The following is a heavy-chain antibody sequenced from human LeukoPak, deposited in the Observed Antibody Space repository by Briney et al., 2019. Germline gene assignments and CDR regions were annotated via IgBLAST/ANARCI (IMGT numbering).Heavy chain of an antibody. CDR1: GFSFSGSA. CDR3: TIAYRGPYLLGD. CDR2: IRSKANSYST. D-gene: IGHD1-26*01. J-gene: IGHJ4*02. Sequence: PGGSLDLSCAAFGFSFSGSAMHWLRPAAGRGLEWVGRIRSKANSYSTAYAAWVEGMITISRNDSKNTAYLQITSLKTEDTAVYYCTIAYRGPYLLGDWGQGTPVTVSS. V-gene: IGHV3-73*01.